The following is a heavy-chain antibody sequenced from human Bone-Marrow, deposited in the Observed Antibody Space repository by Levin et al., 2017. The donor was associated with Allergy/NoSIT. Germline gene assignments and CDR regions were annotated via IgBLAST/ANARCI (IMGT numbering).Heavy chain of an antibody. D-gene: IGHD4-23*01. CDR1: GFAVGDYY. J-gene: IGHJ4*02. CDR3: ARSPRGLVRGFDY. CDR2: FFSGGST. Sequence: GESLKISCAASGFAVGDYYRNWVRQAPGKGLEWVSAFFSGGSTYYADSVKGRFTISRDNSKNTVYLQMNSLRAEDTAVYYCARSPRGLVRGFDYWGQGTLVTVSS. V-gene: IGHV3-66*02.